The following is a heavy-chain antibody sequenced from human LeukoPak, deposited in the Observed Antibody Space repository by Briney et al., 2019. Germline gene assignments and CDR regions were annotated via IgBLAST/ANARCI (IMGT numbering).Heavy chain of an antibody. D-gene: IGHD5-12*01. Sequence: KTSETLFLTCVVSGYSISSGYYWGWIRQPPGEGLEWIGSVYHSGTTDYNPSLKSRVTMSLDTSRNQFSLKLSSVTAADTAVYYCARLVRSGLDCDYWGQGTLVTISS. CDR3: ARLVRSGLDCDY. J-gene: IGHJ4*02. CDR1: GYSISSGYY. V-gene: IGHV4-38-2*01. CDR2: VYHSGTT.